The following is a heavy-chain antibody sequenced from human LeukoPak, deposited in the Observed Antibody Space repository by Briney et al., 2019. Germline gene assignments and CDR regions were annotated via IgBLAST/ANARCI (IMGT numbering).Heavy chain of an antibody. D-gene: IGHD2-2*01. CDR2: ISAYNGNT. J-gene: IGHJ5*02. Sequence: GASVKVSCKASGYTFTSYGISWVRQAPGQGLEWMGWISAYNGNTNYAQKLQGRVTMTTDTSTSTAYMELRSLRSDDTAVYYCARAGIYCSSTSCYAGGGANWFDPWGQGTLVTVSS. CDR3: ARAGIYCSSTSCYAGGGANWFDP. V-gene: IGHV1-18*01. CDR1: GYTFTSYG.